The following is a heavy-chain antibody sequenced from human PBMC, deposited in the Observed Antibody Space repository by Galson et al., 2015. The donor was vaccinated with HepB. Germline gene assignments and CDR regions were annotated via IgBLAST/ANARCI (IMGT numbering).Heavy chain of an antibody. CDR3: AKDRAGYSSTWLHYYYYYGMDV. Sequence: RQAPGKGLEWVAVISYDGSNKYYADSVKGRLTISRDNSKNTLYLQMNSLRAEDTAVYYCAKDRAGYSSTWLHYYYYYGMDVWGQGTTVTVSS. CDR2: ISYDGSNK. V-gene: IGHV3-30*18. D-gene: IGHD6-13*01. J-gene: IGHJ6*02.